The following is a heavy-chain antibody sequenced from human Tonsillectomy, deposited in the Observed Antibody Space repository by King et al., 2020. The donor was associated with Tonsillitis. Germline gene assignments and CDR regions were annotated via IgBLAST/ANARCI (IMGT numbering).Heavy chain of an antibody. Sequence: QLVQSGGGLVQPGRSLRLSCAASGFIFDDFAMYWVRYVPGKGLEWVSGMSWNSGSIGYADSVKGRFTISRDNAKNSLFLQMNSLRAEDTALYYCAKGMGATYAAFFDYWGQGTLVTVSS. J-gene: IGHJ4*02. CDR2: MSWNSGSI. V-gene: IGHV3-9*01. CDR1: GFIFDDFA. CDR3: AKGMGATYAAFFDY. D-gene: IGHD1-26*01.